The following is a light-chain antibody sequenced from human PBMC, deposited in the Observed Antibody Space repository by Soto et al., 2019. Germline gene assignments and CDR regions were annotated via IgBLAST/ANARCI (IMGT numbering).Light chain of an antibody. V-gene: IGKV4-1*01. CDR3: QQYYSTPPT. CDR2: WAS. CDR1: QSVLYSSNNKNY. J-gene: IGKJ4*01. Sequence: DIVMTQSPDSLAVSLGERATINCKSSQSVLYSSNNKNYLAWYQQKPRQPSKLLIYWASTQESGVPDRFSGSGYGIDLTLTISSLQAEDVAVYYCQQYYSTPPTFGGGTKVEIK.